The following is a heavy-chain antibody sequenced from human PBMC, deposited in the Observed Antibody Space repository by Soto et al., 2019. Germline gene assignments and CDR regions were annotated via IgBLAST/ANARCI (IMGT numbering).Heavy chain of an antibody. J-gene: IGHJ4*02. CDR2: ISAYNGNT. V-gene: IGHV1-18*01. CDR3: ARASNYVLAGFDY. Sequence: SSVKVSCRASGYTFTSYGISWVRQAPGQGLEWMGWISAYNGNTNYAQKLQGRVTMTTDTSTSTAYMELRSLRSDDTAVYYCARASNYVLAGFDYWGQGTLVSVSS. CDR1: GYTFTSYG. D-gene: IGHD4-4*01.